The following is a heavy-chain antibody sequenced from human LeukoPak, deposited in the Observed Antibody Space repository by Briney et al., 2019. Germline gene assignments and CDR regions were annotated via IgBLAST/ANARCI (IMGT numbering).Heavy chain of an antibody. Sequence: GESLKISCKGSGYSFTSYWIGWVRQMPGKGLEWMGIIYPGDSDTRYSPSFQGQVTIPADKSISTAYLQWSSLKASDTAMYYCARQVEMVRGVIIVDYWGQGTLVTVSS. V-gene: IGHV5-51*01. CDR1: GYSFTSYW. J-gene: IGHJ4*02. D-gene: IGHD3-10*01. CDR3: ARQVEMVRGVIIVDY. CDR2: IYPGDSDT.